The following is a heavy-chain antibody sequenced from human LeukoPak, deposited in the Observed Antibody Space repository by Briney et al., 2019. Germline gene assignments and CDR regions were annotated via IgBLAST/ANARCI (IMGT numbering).Heavy chain of an antibody. CDR2: IWYDGSNK. J-gene: IGHJ3*02. CDR3: SRDPHDTGNYYPDAFDI. D-gene: IGHD3-10*01. CDR1: GFTFNNYA. V-gene: IGHV3-33*08. Sequence: GGSLRLSCAASGFTFNNYAMNRVRQARGKGLEWVAVIWYDGSNKYYADSVKDRFTISRDNSKYTLYLQINRLRAKYTAVCVCSRDPHDTGNYYPDAFDIWGQGTMVTVSS.